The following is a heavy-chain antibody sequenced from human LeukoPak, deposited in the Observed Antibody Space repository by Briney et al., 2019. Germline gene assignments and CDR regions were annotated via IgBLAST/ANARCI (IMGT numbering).Heavy chain of an antibody. J-gene: IGHJ4*02. CDR2: MNPNSGNT. CDR3: ARLGSSWDFDY. D-gene: IGHD6-13*01. CDR1: GYTFTSYD. Sequence: ASVKVSCKASGYTFTSYDINWVRQATGQGREWMGWMNPNSGNTGYAQKFQGRVTITRSTSISTAYMELSGLRSEDTAVYYCARLGSSWDFDYWGQGTLVTVSS. V-gene: IGHV1-8*03.